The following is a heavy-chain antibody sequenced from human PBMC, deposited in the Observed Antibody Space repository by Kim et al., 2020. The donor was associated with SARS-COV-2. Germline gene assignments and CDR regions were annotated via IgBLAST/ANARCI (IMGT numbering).Heavy chain of an antibody. V-gene: IGHV3-30*04. CDR2: VSHDENT. J-gene: IGHJ4*02. CDR1: GFTFSTYA. CDR3: AREWADYDSSGYDY. D-gene: IGHD3-22*01. Sequence: GGSLRLSCEASGFTFSTYAMHWVRQAPGKGLDWVAIVSHDENTLYADSVNGRFTISRDNSKNTLFLRMSSLRPEDTAVYYCAREWADYDSSGYDYWGQGTLVTVSS.